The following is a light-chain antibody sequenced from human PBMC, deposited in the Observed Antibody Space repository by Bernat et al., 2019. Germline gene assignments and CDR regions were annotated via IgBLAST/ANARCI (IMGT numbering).Light chain of an antibody. CDR1: QGVSSTY. CDR2: GAS. J-gene: IGKJ2*01. V-gene: IGKV3-20*01. CDR3: QHYGSLPPYT. Sequence: EIVLTQSPGTLSLSPGQRATVTCRASQGVSSTYLAWYQQKPGQAPRLLIYGASSRATGIPDRFSGSGSGTDFTLTISRLEPEDFAVYYCQHYGSLPPYTFGQGTKLEIK.